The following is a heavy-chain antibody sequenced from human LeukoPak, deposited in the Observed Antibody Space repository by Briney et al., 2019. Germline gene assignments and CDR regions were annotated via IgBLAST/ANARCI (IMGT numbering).Heavy chain of an antibody. D-gene: IGHD2-21*02. CDR3: ARDGTSLVVVTDFAFDI. J-gene: IGHJ3*02. V-gene: IGHV3-20*04. CDR1: GFTFDHYG. CDR2: INWNGGRT. Sequence: PGGSLRLSCAASGFTFDHYGMSWVRQAPGKGLEWVSGINWNGGRTGYADSVKGRFTISRDDAKNSLYLQMNSLRAEDTALYYCARDGTSLVVVTDFAFDIWGRGTMVTVSS.